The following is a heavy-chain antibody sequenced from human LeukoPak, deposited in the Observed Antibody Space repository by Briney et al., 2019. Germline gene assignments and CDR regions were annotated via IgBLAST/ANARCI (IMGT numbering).Heavy chain of an antibody. CDR1: GFTFSSYS. CDR3: ARPYYYDSSGLDY. Sequence: GGSLRLSCAASGFTFSSYSMNWVRQAPGKGLEWVSSISSSSYIYYADSVKGRFTISRDNAKNSLYLQMNSLRAEDTAVYYCARPYYYDSSGLDYWGQGTLVTVSS. CDR2: ISSSSYI. J-gene: IGHJ4*02. D-gene: IGHD3-22*01. V-gene: IGHV3-21*01.